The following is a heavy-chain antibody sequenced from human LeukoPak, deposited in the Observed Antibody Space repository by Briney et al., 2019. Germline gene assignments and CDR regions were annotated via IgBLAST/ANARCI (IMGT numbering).Heavy chain of an antibody. CDR3: ARDRSVGARPDLGFDY. Sequence: GGSLRLSCAASGFTFSSYSMNWVRQAPGKGLQWGSSITSSSSYIYYADSVKGRFTISRDNAKNSLYLQMNSLLAKDTAVYYCARDRSVGARPDLGFDYWGQGTLVTVSS. V-gene: IGHV3-21*01. D-gene: IGHD1-26*01. CDR1: GFTFSSYS. J-gene: IGHJ4*02. CDR2: ITSSSSYI.